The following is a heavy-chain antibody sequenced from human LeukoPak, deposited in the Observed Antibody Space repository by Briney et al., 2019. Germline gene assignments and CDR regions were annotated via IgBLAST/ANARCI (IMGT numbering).Heavy chain of an antibody. Sequence: PSETLSLTCTVSGGSISNYYWSWIQQPPGKGLGWIGYIYYTGSTNYNPSLTSRVNISVDTSKNQFSLNLTSVTAADTAVYYCARWGSIAVARFDYWGQGTLVTVSS. D-gene: IGHD6-6*01. J-gene: IGHJ4*02. V-gene: IGHV4-59*01. CDR2: IYYTGST. CDR3: ARWGSIAVARFDY. CDR1: GGSISNYY.